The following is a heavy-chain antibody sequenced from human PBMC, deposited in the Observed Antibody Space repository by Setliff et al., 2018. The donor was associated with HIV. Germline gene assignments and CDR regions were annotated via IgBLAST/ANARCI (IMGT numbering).Heavy chain of an antibody. CDR2: INVGKGDT. J-gene: IGHJ4*01. Sequence: GASVKVSCKASGYTFSSYGISWVRQAPGQSLEWMGWINVGKGDTKYSQELQGRITISTDTSANTAYMELSSLRSDDTAAYFCARGALLAVFDFDHWGHGTLVTVSS. V-gene: IGHV1-3*01. CDR1: GYTFSSYG. CDR3: ARGALLAVFDFDH. D-gene: IGHD2-15*01.